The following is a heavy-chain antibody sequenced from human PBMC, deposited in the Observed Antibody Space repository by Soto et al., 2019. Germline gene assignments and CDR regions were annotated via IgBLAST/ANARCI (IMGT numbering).Heavy chain of an antibody. CDR1: GFTFDVYA. V-gene: IGHV3-9*01. Sequence: EVQLVESGGGWVQPGRSLRLSCAASGFTFDVYAMHWVRQAPGKGLEWVSGINYNSGSVGYADSVKGRFTISRDNAKNTLHTQMNSLRDEDTAVYYCANDISSRRWVYLVVEFWGQGTMVTVSS. CDR2: INYNSGSV. J-gene: IGHJ4*02. D-gene: IGHD3-10*01. CDR3: ANDISSRRWVYLVVEF.